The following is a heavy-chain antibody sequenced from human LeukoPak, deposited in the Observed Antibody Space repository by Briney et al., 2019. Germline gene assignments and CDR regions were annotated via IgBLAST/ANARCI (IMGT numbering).Heavy chain of an antibody. Sequence: PGGSLRLSCAASGFTFSSYGMHWVRQAPGKGLEWVAFIRYDGSNKYYADSVKGRFTISRDNSKNTLYLQMNSLRAEDTAVYYCAKDNGVERDFWSGYYYHDAFDIWGQGTMVTVSS. CDR3: AKDNGVERDFWSGYYYHDAFDI. J-gene: IGHJ3*02. CDR1: GFTFSSYG. CDR2: IRYDGSNK. V-gene: IGHV3-30*02. D-gene: IGHD3-3*01.